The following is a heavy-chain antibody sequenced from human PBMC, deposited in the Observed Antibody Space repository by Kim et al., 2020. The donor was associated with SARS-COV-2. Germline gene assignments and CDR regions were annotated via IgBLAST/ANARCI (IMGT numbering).Heavy chain of an antibody. CDR2: IKSKTDGGTT. D-gene: IGHD6-19*01. Sequence: GGSLRLSCAASGFTFSNAWMSWVRQAPGKGLEWVGRIKSKTDGGTTDYAAPVKGRFTISRDDSKNTLYLQMNSLKTEDTAVYYCTTDPQQWLVIYYYYGMDVWGQGTTVTVSS. V-gene: IGHV3-15*01. CDR1: GFTFSNAW. CDR3: TTDPQQWLVIYYYYGMDV. J-gene: IGHJ6*02.